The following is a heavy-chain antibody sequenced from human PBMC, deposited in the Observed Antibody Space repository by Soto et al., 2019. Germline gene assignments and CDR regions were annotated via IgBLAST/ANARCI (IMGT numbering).Heavy chain of an antibody. CDR2: NSPYNGNT. V-gene: IGHV1-18*01. J-gene: IGHJ3*02. Sequence: HVQLVQSGAEVKKPGASLKVSCKASGYTFISYGVSWVRQAPGQGLEWLGWNSPYNGNTNYAQKFQGRITMTTDTSTSIVYMNLRRLRTDDTAFYYCARDQTKWLTDAFDIWGQ. D-gene: IGHD5-12*01. CDR3: ARDQTKWLTDAFDI. CDR1: GYTFISYG.